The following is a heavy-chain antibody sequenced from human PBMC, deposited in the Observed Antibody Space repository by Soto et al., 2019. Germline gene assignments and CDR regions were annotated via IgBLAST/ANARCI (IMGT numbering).Heavy chain of an antibody. CDR3: ARDGMGISVGGMDV. V-gene: IGHV1-69*01. J-gene: IGHJ6*02. CDR1: GGTFSNDA. CDR2: IIPIYGTT. D-gene: IGHD7-27*01. Sequence: QVQLVQSGAEVKNHGSSVKVSCKTSGGTFSNDAISWVRQAPGQGLEWMGGIIPIYGTTHYAQKLQDRLKLTADESTGTAYMELSSLRSDDTGVYYCARDGMGISVGGMDVWGQGTTVTVSS.